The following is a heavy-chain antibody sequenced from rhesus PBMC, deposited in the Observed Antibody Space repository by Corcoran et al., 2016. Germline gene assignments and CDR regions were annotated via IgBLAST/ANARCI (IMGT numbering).Heavy chain of an antibody. CDR2: ITSGGDNT. CDR3: TKDGY. J-gene: IGHJ4*01. V-gene: IGHV3S42*01. Sequence: EIQLVESGGGLVKPGGSLTLPCAASGCTFRSYWMNWVRQTPGKGLEWISAITSGGDNTYYADSVKGRFTVSRDNSKNTLSLQMNSLRPEDTAVYYCTKDGYWGQGVLVTVSS. CDR1: GCTFRSYW.